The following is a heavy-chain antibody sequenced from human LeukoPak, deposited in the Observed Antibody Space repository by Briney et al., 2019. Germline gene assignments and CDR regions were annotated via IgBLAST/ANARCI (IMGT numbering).Heavy chain of an antibody. V-gene: IGHV3-23*01. Sequence: GGSLRLSCETSGFTFSNYAMSWVRQAPGRGLEWVSGISYGDGGTYYADSVKGRFTISRDNSKNTLYLQMNSLRAEDTAVYYCAKRIAVAGCTDYWGQGTLVTVSS. CDR1: GFTFSNYA. CDR2: ISYGDGGT. J-gene: IGHJ4*02. D-gene: IGHD6-19*01. CDR3: AKRIAVAGCTDY.